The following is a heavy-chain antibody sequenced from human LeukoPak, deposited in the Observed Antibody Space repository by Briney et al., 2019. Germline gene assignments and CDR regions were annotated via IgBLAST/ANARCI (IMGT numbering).Heavy chain of an antibody. D-gene: IGHD5-24*01. V-gene: IGHV3-30*04. CDR3: AKAVLPEERWLQQNAVDY. CDR2: ISYDGSNK. Sequence: PGGSLRLSCAASGFTFSSYAMHWVRQAPGKGLEWAAVISYDGSNKYYADSGKGRFTISRDNSKNTLYPQMNSLRADDTALYYCAKAVLPEERWLQQNAVDYWGQGALVTVSS. J-gene: IGHJ4*02. CDR1: GFTFSSYA.